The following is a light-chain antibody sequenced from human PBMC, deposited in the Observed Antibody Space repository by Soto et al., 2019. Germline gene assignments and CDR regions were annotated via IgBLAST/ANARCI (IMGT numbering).Light chain of an antibody. CDR2: EVS. Sequence: LAQPASVSGSPGQSITISCTGTRNDVGGYNYVSWYQHHPGKAPKLVIYEVSHRPSGISDRFSGSKSGNTASLTISGLQVEDEADYYCSSYPPSSPYVFGSGIKFTVL. V-gene: IGLV2-14*01. CDR3: SSYPPSSPYV. J-gene: IGLJ1*01. CDR1: RNDVGGYNY.